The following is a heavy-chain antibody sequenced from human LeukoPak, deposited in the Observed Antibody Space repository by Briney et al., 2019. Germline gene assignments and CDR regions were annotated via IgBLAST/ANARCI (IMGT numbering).Heavy chain of an antibody. V-gene: IGHV4-4*02. CDR2: INHSGST. CDR3: ARSRPHYYDTSGYSHFYFDY. CDR1: GFTFSSYS. Sequence: QPGGSLRLSCAASGFTFSSYSMNWVRQPPGKGLEWIGEINHSGSTSYNPSLKSRVTISEDKSNNRFSLKLNSVTAADTAVYYCARSRPHYYDTSGYSHFYFDYWGQGTLVTVSS. J-gene: IGHJ4*02. D-gene: IGHD3-22*01.